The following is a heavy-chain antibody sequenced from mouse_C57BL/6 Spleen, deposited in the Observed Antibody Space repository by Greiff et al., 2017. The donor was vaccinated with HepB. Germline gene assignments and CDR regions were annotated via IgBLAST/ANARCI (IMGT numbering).Heavy chain of an antibody. D-gene: IGHD2-4*01. V-gene: IGHV1-7*01. CDR2: INPSSGYT. Sequence: VQLQESGAELAKPGASVKLSCKASGYTFTSYWMHWVKQRPGQGLEWIGYINPSSGYTTYNQKFKDKATLTADKYSSTAYMQLSSLTYEASAVYYCALYYDYDGFAYWGQGTLVTVSA. CDR3: ALYYDYDGFAY. CDR1: GYTFTSYW. J-gene: IGHJ3*01.